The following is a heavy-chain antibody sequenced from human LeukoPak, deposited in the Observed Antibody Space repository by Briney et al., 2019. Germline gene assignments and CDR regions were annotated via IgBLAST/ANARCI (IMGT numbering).Heavy chain of an antibody. J-gene: IGHJ6*02. CDR3: ARGVILWFGANIVLPDYGMDV. Sequence: SETLSLTCAVYGGSFSGYYWSWIRQPPGKGPEWIGEINHSGSTNYNPSLKSRVTISVDTSKNQFSLKLSSVTAADTAVYYCARGVILWFGANIVLPDYGMDVWGQGTTVTVSS. V-gene: IGHV4-34*01. CDR2: INHSGST. CDR1: GGSFSGYY. D-gene: IGHD3-10*01.